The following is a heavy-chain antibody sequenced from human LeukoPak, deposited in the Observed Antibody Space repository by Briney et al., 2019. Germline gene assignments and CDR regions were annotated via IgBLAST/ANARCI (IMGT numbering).Heavy chain of an antibody. CDR2: IRNKDRSYTP. Sequence: GGSLRLFCAASGFTFSDHQMDWVRQAPGKGLEWVGRIRNKDRSYTPEYAASEEGRFTISRDDSKNSLYLQMNSLKTEDAAVYYCASYNFGVVNAGPLGAFDIWGQGTMVTVSS. CDR1: GFTFSDHQ. D-gene: IGHD3-3*01. V-gene: IGHV3-72*01. CDR3: ASYNFGVVNAGPLGAFDI. J-gene: IGHJ3*02.